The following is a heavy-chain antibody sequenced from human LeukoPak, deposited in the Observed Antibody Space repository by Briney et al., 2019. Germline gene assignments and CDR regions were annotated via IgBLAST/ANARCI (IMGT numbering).Heavy chain of an antibody. CDR2: ISSTITYI. CDR1: GFTFSSYS. D-gene: IGHD2-2*01. V-gene: IGHV3-21*06. CDR3: ARVEGYCSSTSCHNYYYYYMDV. J-gene: IGHJ6*03. Sequence: GGSLRLSCAASGFTFSSYSMNWVRQAPGKGLEWVSSISSTITYIYYADSVKGRFTISRDNDQGSLYLQMNSLKVEDTAVYYCARVEGYCSSTSCHNYYYYYMDVWGKGTTVTVSS.